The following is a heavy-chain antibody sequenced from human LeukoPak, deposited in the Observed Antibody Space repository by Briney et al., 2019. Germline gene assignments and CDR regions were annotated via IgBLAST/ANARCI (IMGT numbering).Heavy chain of an antibody. D-gene: IGHD3-3*01. Sequence: GGSLRLSCAASGFTFSSYAMSRVRQAPGKGLEWVSAISGSGGSTYYADSVKGRFTISRDNSKNTLYLQMNSLRAEDTAVYYCASNGPYYDFWSGYYYYMDVWGKGTTVTVSS. CDR3: ASNGPYYDFWSGYYYYMDV. V-gene: IGHV3-23*01. CDR2: ISGSGGST. CDR1: GFTFSSYA. J-gene: IGHJ6*03.